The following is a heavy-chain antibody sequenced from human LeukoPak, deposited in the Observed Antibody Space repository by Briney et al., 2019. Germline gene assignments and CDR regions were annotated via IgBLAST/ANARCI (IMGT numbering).Heavy chain of an antibody. CDR2: IYYSGST. J-gene: IGHJ3*02. CDR3: ARDLGLRYFDWFPGLDAFDI. V-gene: IGHV4-39*07. Sequence: SETLSLTCTVSGGSISSSSYYWGWIRQPPGKGLEWIGSIYYSGSTYYNPSLKSRVTISVDTSKNQFSLKLSSVTAADTAVYYCARDLGLRYFDWFPGLDAFDIWGQGTMVTVSS. D-gene: IGHD3-9*01. CDR1: GGSISSSSYY.